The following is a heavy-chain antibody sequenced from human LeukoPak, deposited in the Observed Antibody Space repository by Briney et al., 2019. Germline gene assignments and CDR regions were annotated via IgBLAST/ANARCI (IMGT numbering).Heavy chain of an antibody. V-gene: IGHV1-18*01. Sequence: ASVKVSCKSSGYTFTSYGISWVRQAPGQGLEWMGWISAYNGNTNYAQKLQGRVTMTTDTSTSTAYMELRSLRSDDTAVYYCAREFMVREVNGLDYWGQGTLVTVSS. D-gene: IGHD3-10*01. J-gene: IGHJ4*02. CDR2: ISAYNGNT. CDR3: AREFMVREVNGLDY. CDR1: GYTFTSYG.